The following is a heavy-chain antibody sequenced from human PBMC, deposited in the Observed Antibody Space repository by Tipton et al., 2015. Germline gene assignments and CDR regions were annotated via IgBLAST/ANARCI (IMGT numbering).Heavy chain of an antibody. CDR3: ATEGISGSWYGSFDN. CDR2: IWYDGNKK. J-gene: IGHJ4*02. D-gene: IGHD6-13*01. Sequence: RSLRLSCAASGFSFSKYGMHWVRQAPGKGLEWVALIWYDGNKKYYADSVKGRFTISRDNSMDTLYLEMNSLRAEDTAVYYCATEGISGSWYGSFDNWGQGTLVTVSS. CDR1: GFSFSKYG. V-gene: IGHV3-33*01.